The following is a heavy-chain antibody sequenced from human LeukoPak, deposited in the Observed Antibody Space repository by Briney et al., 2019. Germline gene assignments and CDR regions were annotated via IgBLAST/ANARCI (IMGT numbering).Heavy chain of an antibody. CDR1: GGSVSRGGYY. J-gene: IGHJ4*02. CDR3: ATADWESFYFDS. Sequence: SETLSLTCTVSGGSVSRGGYYWNWIRQLPGKGLEWIGFTSYSEGTYYNPPLMSRITISVDISQNQFSLKMRDVTAADTAVYFCATADWESFYFDSWGQGALVAVSS. V-gene: IGHV4-31*03. D-gene: IGHD1-26*01. CDR2: TSYSEGT.